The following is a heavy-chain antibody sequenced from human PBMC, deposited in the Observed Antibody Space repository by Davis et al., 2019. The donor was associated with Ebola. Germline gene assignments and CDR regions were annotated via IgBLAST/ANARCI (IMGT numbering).Heavy chain of an antibody. J-gene: IGHJ4*02. CDR3: ARHPSIVVAGAEDY. CDR2: VYSGGST. CDR1: GFTVSSNY. Sequence: PGGSLRLSCSASGFTVSSNYMSWVRPTPGKGLEWGSIVYSGGSTYYADSVKGRFTISRDDSKNTLYLQMNSLRAEDTAVYYCARHPSIVVAGAEDYWGQGTLVTVSS. D-gene: IGHD6-19*01. V-gene: IGHV3-66*04.